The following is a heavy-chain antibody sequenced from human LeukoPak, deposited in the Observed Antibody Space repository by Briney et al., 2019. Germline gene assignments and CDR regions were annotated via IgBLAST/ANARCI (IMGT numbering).Heavy chain of an antibody. V-gene: IGHV4-61*02. CDR2: IYTSGST. J-gene: IGHJ5*02. CDR3: ARQPSSSWYLSGWFDP. D-gene: IGHD6-13*01. CDR1: GGSISSGSYY. Sequence: SQTLSLTCTVSGGSISSGSYYWSWIRQPAGKGLEWIGRIYTSGSTNYNPSLKSRVTISVDTSKNQFSLRLSSVTAADTAVYYCARQPSSSWYLSGWFDPWGQGTLVTVSS.